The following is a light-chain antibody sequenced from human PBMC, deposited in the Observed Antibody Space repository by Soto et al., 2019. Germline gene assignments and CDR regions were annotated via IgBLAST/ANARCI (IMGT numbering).Light chain of an antibody. CDR3: QQRSNWPIT. V-gene: IGKV3-11*01. CDR2: DAS. Sequence: EIVLTQSPATLSLSPGERATLSCRTSQSVSSYFAWYQQKPGRAPRRLIYDASNRATGIPARFIGSGSGTDVTLTINSLEPEDFAVYYCQQRSNWPITFGQGTRLEIK. J-gene: IGKJ5*01. CDR1: QSVSSY.